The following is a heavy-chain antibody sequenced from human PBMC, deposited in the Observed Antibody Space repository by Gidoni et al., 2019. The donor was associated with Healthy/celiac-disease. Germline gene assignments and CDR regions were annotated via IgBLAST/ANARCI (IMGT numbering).Heavy chain of an antibody. D-gene: IGHD3-3*01. CDR1: GYTFTSYD. Sequence: QVQLVQSGAEVKKPGASVKVACKAAGYTFTSYDLNWVRQATGQGLEWMGWMNPNSGNTGYAQKFQGSVTMTRNTSISTAYMELSSLRSEDTAVYYCARGPQSPTIFGDQNWFDPWGQGTLVTVSS. CDR2: MNPNSGNT. V-gene: IGHV1-8*01. J-gene: IGHJ5*02. CDR3: ARGPQSPTIFGDQNWFDP.